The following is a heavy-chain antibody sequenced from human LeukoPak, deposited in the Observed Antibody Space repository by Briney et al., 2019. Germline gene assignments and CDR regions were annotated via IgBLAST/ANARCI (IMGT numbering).Heavy chain of an antibody. D-gene: IGHD2-8*01. CDR1: GFTFSSYG. CDR2: ISGSGGST. J-gene: IGHJ4*02. V-gene: IGHV3-23*01. CDR3: TTTIDIVLMVYEPLDY. Sequence: TGGSLRLYCAASGFTFSSYGMSWVRQAPGKGLEWVSAISGSGGSTYYADSVKGRFTISRDNSKNTLYLQMNSLKTEDTAVYYCTTTIDIVLMVYEPLDYWGQGTLVTVSS.